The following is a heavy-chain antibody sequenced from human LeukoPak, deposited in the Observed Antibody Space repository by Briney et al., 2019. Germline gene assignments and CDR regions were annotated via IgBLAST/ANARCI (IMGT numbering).Heavy chain of an antibody. V-gene: IGHV3-11*04. Sequence: GGSLRLSCAAYGFTFSDYYMSWIRQAPGKGLEWVSYINSSGSTIYYADSVKGRFTISRDNAKNSLYLQMNSLRAEDTAVYYCARPPGSSGYYYPFDYWGQGTLVTVSS. D-gene: IGHD3-22*01. CDR2: INSSGSTI. J-gene: IGHJ4*02. CDR3: ARPPGSSGYYYPFDY. CDR1: GFTFSDYY.